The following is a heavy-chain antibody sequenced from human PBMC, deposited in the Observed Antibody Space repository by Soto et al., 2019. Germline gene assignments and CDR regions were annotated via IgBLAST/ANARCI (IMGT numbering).Heavy chain of an antibody. J-gene: IGHJ4*02. CDR2: INHRGDT. V-gene: IGHV4-34*01. Sequence: SETLSLTCGVSRGSFSAYYWTWIRQPPGKGLEWIAEINHRGDTTYNPSLRSRVTISVDTSKNHFFLRLSSVTAADTAVYYCARGSFGVRAAGIGYWGQGTLVTVSS. D-gene: IGHD6-13*01. CDR3: ARGSFGVRAAGIGY. CDR1: RGSFSAYY.